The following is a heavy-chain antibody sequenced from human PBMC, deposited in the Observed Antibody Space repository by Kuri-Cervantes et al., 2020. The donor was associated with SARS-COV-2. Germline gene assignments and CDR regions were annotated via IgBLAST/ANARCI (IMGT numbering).Heavy chain of an antibody. D-gene: IGHD2-2*01. CDR3: ARDSPAYCSSTSCYFFDY. CDR2: IYHSGST. CDR1: GYSISSGYY. V-gene: IGHV4-38-2*02. Sequence: GSLRLSCAVSGYSISSGYYWGWIRQPPGKGLEWIGYIYHSGSTYYNPSLKSRVTISVDRSKNQFSLKLSSVTAADTAVYYCARDSPAYCSSTSCYFFDYWGQGILVTVSS. J-gene: IGHJ4*02.